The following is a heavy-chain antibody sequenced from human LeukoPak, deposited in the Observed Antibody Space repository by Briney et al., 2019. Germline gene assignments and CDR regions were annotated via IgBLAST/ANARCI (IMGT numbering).Heavy chain of an antibody. CDR3: GETDIYFNPIDY. Sequence: PSGTLSLTCAVSGVSISSSEWWIWVRQPPGQGLEWIGEIHRDGRTRYNPSLQTRVTMSTAYSKNQISLEVTSVTAADTAIYYCGETDIYFNPIDYWGPGSLVTVSS. CDR1: GVSISSSEW. V-gene: IGHV4-4*02. J-gene: IGHJ4*02. CDR2: IHRDGRT. D-gene: IGHD3-9*01.